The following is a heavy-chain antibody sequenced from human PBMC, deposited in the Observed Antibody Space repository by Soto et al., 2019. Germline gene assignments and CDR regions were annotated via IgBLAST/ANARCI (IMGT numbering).Heavy chain of an antibody. V-gene: IGHV4-34*01. CDR2: INHSGST. J-gene: IGHJ6*02. CDR1: GGSFSGYY. CDR3: ARGRPPDGRYFDWLLSGFYYGMDA. D-gene: IGHD3-9*01. Sequence: PSETLSLTCAVYGGSFSGYYWSWIRQPPGKGLEWIGEINHSGSTNYNPSLKSRVTISVDTSKNQFSLKLSSVTAADTAVYYCARGRPPDGRYFDWLLSGFYYGMDAWGQGTTVTVSS.